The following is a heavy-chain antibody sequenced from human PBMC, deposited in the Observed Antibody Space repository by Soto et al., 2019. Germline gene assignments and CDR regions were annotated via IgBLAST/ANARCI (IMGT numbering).Heavy chain of an antibody. J-gene: IGHJ5*02. CDR2: ISAYNGNT. Sequence: GQGLEWMGRISAYNGNTNYAQKLQGRVIMTTDTSTSTAYMELRSLRSDDTAVYYCARVVGALGHWFDPWGQGTLVTVSS. V-gene: IGHV1-18*01. CDR3: ARVVGALGHWFDP. D-gene: IGHD1-26*01.